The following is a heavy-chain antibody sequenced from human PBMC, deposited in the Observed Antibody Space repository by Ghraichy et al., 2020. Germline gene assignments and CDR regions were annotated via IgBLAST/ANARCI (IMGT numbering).Heavy chain of an antibody. CDR3: ARALSSTSPFGNFDY. D-gene: IGHD2-2*01. J-gene: IGHJ4*02. CDR2: IYYSGST. Sequence: ESLNISCTVSGGSISSYYWSWIRQPPGKGLEWIGYIYYSGSTNYNPSLKSRVTISVDTSKNQFSLKLGSVTAADTAVYYCARALSSTSPFGNFDYWGQGTLVTVSS. V-gene: IGHV4-59*01. CDR1: GGSISSYY.